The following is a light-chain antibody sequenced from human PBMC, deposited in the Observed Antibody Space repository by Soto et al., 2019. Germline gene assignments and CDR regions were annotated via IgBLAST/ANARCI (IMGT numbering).Light chain of an antibody. V-gene: IGKV3-20*01. CDR1: QSVSSRS. Sequence: EIVLTQSPGTLSLSPGERASLSCRASQSVSSRSLAWYQQKPGQAPRLLIYGASSRATGTPDRFSGSGSGTDFTLTISRLEPEDFAVYYCQQYGSSALTFGGGTKVESK. CDR2: GAS. J-gene: IGKJ4*01. CDR3: QQYGSSALT.